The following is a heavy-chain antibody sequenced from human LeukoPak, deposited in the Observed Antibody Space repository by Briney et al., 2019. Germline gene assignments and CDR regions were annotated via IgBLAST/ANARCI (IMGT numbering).Heavy chain of an antibody. V-gene: IGHV4-31*03. D-gene: IGHD6-19*01. CDR3: ARGVAVAGTETPYYYYYGMDV. CDR1: GGSISSGGYY. Sequence: PSETLSLTCTVSGGSISSGGYYWSWIRQHPGKGLEWIGYIYYSGSTYYNPSLKSRVTVSVDTSKNQFSLKLSSVTAADTAVYYCARGVAVAGTETPYYYYYGMDVWGQGTTVTVSS. CDR2: IYYSGST. J-gene: IGHJ6*02.